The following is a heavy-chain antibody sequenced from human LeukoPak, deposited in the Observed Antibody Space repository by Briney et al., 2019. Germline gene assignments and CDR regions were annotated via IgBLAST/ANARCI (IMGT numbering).Heavy chain of an antibody. CDR1: GGSITTYY. D-gene: IGHD4-17*01. J-gene: IGHJ4*02. V-gene: IGHV4-4*07. CDR3: VRGSSTVTTEEDY. Sequence: PSETLSLTCTVSGGSITTYYWSWIRQPAGKGLERIGRLYSSGTTNYNPSLKSRITMSLDTSKSQFSLRLSSVTAADTAVYYCVRGSSTVTTEEDYWGQGILVTVSP. CDR2: LYSSGTT.